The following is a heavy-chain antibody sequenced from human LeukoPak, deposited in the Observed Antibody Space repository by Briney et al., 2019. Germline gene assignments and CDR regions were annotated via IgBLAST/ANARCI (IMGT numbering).Heavy chain of an antibody. CDR3: ARGRRYYYGSGSQRYFDY. V-gene: IGHV4-34*01. CDR2: INHSGST. Sequence: PSETLSLTCAVYGGSFSGYYWSWIRRPPGKGLEWIGEINHSGSTNYNPSLKSRVTISVDTSKNQFSLKLSSVTAADTAVYYCARGRRYYYGSGSQRYFDYWGQGTLVTVSS. J-gene: IGHJ4*02. D-gene: IGHD3-10*01. CDR1: GGSFSGYY.